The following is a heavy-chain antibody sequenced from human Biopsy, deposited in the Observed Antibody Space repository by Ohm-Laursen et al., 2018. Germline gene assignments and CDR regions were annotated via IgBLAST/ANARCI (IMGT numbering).Heavy chain of an antibody. D-gene: IGHD6-19*01. Sequence: LSLTCTVSGGSISGSSWSWIRQAPGRGLEWVGYISYSGSTSNNPSLKSRITISVDASKNQISLKVTSVTAADTAVYYCAKHGSGWTGDDALHIWGQGTVVTVSS. CDR1: GGSISGSS. CDR2: ISYSGST. J-gene: IGHJ3*02. CDR3: AKHGSGWTGDDALHI. V-gene: IGHV4-59*08.